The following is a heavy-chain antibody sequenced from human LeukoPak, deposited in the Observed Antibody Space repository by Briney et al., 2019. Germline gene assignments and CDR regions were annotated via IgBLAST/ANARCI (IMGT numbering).Heavy chain of an antibody. CDR3: TTQTGHSGSYWVLDY. CDR2: MSGSGAST. V-gene: IGHV3-23*01. CDR1: GFTFSSYA. Sequence: PGGSLRFSCAASGFTFSSYAMSWVRQAPGKGLEWVSAMSGSGASTYSADSVEGRFTISRDNSKNTLYLQMNSLRTEDTAVYYCTTQTGHSGSYWVLDYWGQGTLVTVSS. J-gene: IGHJ4*02. D-gene: IGHD1-26*01.